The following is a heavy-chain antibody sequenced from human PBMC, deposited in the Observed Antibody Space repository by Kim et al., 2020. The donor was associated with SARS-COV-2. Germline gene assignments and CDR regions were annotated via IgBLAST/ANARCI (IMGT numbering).Heavy chain of an antibody. D-gene: IGHD1-26*01. CDR2: INPNSGGT. J-gene: IGHJ5*02. Sequence: ASVKVSCKASGYTFTGYYMHWVRQAPGQGLEWMGRINPNSGGTNYAQKFQGRVTMTRDTSISTAYMELSRLRSDDTAVYYCARDRAYSGSYPGWFEPWGQGTLVTVSS. CDR3: ARDRAYSGSYPGWFEP. V-gene: IGHV1-2*06. CDR1: GYTFTGYY.